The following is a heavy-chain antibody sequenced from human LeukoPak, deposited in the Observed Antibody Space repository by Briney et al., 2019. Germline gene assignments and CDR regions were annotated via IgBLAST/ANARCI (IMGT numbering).Heavy chain of an antibody. D-gene: IGHD1-26*01. CDR2: IDGSSTTT. CDR1: GFTFSSYS. Sequence: GGSLRLSCAASGFTFSSYSMNWVRQAPGKGLELVSYIDGSSTTTYYVDSVKGRFTISRDNAMNTLYLQMNSLRAEDTAVYYCARVPRGSYSFDYWGQGTLVTVSS. CDR3: ARVPRGSYSFDY. J-gene: IGHJ4*02. V-gene: IGHV3-48*04.